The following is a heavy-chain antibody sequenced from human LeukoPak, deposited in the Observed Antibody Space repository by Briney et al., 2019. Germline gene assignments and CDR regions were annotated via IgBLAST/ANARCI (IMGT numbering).Heavy chain of an antibody. CDR2: IYYSGNT. CDR1: GGAISSDY. V-gene: IGHV4-59*01. Sequence: SETLSLTCSVSGGAISSDYWSWIRQPPGKGLGWIGYIYYSGNTNYNPSLKSRVTMSVDTSKNQFSLKLSSVTAADTAVYYCARERIVGPTTVFDYWGQGTLVTVSS. D-gene: IGHD1-26*01. J-gene: IGHJ4*02. CDR3: ARERIVGPTTVFDY.